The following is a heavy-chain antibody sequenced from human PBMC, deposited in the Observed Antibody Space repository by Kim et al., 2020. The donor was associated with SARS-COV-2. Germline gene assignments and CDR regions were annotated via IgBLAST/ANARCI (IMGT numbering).Heavy chain of an antibody. D-gene: IGHD6-19*01. CDR1: GYTFTSYD. Sequence: ASVKVSCKASGYTFTSYDINWVRQATGQGLEWMGWMNPNSGNTGYAQKFQGRVTMTRNTSISTAYMELSSLRSEDTAVYYCARVLDSSGWHSYNRFDPWGQGTLVTVSS. CDR2: MNPNSGNT. CDR3: ARVLDSSGWHSYNRFDP. V-gene: IGHV1-8*01. J-gene: IGHJ5*02.